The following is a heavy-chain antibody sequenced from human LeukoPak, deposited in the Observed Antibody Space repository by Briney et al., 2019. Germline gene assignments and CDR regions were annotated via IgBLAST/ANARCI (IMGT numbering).Heavy chain of an antibody. Sequence: GGSLRLSCAASGFTFSSYAMSWVRQAPGKGLEWVSAISGSGGSTYYADSVKGRFTISRDNSQNTLYLQMNSLRAEDTAVYYCAKPIPRAVAGHAYLDYWGQGTLVTVSS. D-gene: IGHD6-19*01. J-gene: IGHJ4*02. CDR2: ISGSGGST. CDR3: AKPIPRAVAGHAYLDY. CDR1: GFTFSSYA. V-gene: IGHV3-23*01.